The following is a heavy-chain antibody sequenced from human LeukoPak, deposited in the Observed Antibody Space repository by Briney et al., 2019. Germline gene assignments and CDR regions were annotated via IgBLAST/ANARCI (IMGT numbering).Heavy chain of an antibody. V-gene: IGHV4-34*01. CDR1: GGSFSGYY. D-gene: IGHD6-19*01. CDR3: ARLSSGWFLGKYFDC. CDR2: INHSGST. J-gene: IGHJ4*02. Sequence: SETLSLTCAVYGGSFSGYYWSWIRQPPGKGLEWIGEINHSGSTNYNPSLKSRVTISVDTSKNQFSLKLSSVTAADTAVYYCARLSSGWFLGKYFDCWGQGTLVTVSS.